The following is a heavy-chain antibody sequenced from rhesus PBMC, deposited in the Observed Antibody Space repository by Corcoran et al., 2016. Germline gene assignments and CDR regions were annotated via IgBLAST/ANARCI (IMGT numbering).Heavy chain of an antibody. D-gene: IGHD1-44*02. CDR3: MRPPSFNIADY. V-gene: IGHV4-80*01. Sequence: VQLQESGPGLVKSSETLSLTCAVSVASISSSSWGWIRQPPGKGLGWIGEFNGNRCITSYNANLDSKVTISKYESKNQFSMKQAAVTAAEAAGYFYMRPPSFNIADYWGQGVLVTVSS. J-gene: IGHJ4*01. CDR1: VASISSSS. CDR2: FNGNRCIT.